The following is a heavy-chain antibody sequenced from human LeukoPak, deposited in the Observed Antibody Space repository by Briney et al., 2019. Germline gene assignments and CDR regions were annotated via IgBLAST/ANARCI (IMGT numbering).Heavy chain of an antibody. V-gene: IGHV3-21*01. CDR1: GFTFSSYS. CDR3: ARAGGSTVSHSDY. J-gene: IGHJ4*02. Sequence: PGGSLRLSCAASGFTFSSYSMNWIRQAPGKGLEWVSSISSSTSYIYYADSVKGRFTISKDNAKNSLYLQMNSLRAEDTAVYYCARAGGSTVSHSDYWDQGTLVTVSS. D-gene: IGHD4-17*01. CDR2: ISSSTSYI.